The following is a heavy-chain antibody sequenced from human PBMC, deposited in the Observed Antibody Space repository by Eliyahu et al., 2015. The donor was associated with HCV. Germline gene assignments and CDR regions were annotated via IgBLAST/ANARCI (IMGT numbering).Heavy chain of an antibody. CDR2: IKEDGSEK. V-gene: IGHV3-7*01. CDR3: ARDVTPFVGAIMAY. CDR1: GFXFXSYW. D-gene: IGHD1-26*01. Sequence: EVQLVESGGGLVQPGGSLRLSCXASGFXFXSYWMSWVRQAPGKGLEWVANIKEDGSEKYYVDSVKGRFTISRDNANNSLYLQMNSLRAEDTAVYYCARDVTPFVGAIMAYWGQGTLVTVSS. J-gene: IGHJ4*02.